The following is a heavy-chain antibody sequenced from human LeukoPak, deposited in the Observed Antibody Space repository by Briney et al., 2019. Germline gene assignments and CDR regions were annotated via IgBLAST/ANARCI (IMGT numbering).Heavy chain of an antibody. V-gene: IGHV3-23*01. Sequence: PGRSLRLSCAASEFTFSKYGMHWVRQAPGKGLEWVASISGSGGSTYYADSVKGRFTISRDNSKNTVYLQMNSLRAEDSATYYCAKDSSGRVVARAAYYMDVWGKGTTVTISS. J-gene: IGHJ6*03. CDR2: ISGSGGST. CDR3: AKDSSGRVVARAAYYMDV. CDR1: EFTFSKYG. D-gene: IGHD3-22*01.